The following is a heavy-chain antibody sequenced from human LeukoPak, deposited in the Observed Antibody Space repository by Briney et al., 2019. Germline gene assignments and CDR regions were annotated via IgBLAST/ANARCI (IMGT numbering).Heavy chain of an antibody. V-gene: IGHV3-53*01. CDR1: GFTAGYNY. Sequence: GGSLRLSCAVSGFTAGYNYMSWVRQAPGKGLEWVSVIYRGDTYYADSVKGRFTISRDDSRNTVFLQMNRLRADDTAVYFCAREIVATIGGAFDIWGQGTMVTVSS. CDR2: IYRGDT. J-gene: IGHJ3*02. CDR3: AREIVATIGGAFDI. D-gene: IGHD5-12*01.